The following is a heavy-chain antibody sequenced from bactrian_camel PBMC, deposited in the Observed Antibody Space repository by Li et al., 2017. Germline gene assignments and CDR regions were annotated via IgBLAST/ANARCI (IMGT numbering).Heavy chain of an antibody. D-gene: IGHD2*01. CDR1: GPIYSRYC. V-gene: IGHV3S53*01. CDR2: IDSDGST. J-gene: IGHJ4*01. Sequence: HVQLVESGGGSVQTGGSLRLACSASGPIYSRYCLGWFRQAPGKEREGVAAIDSDGSTSYADSVKGRFTISKDNAKNTLYLQMNSLKPEDTAMYYCAADPDGDGYCYPPDDHYWGRGTQVTVS. CDR3: AADPDGDGYCYPPDDHY.